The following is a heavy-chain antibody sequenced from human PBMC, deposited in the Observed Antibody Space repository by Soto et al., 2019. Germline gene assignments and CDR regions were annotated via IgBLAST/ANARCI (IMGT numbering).Heavy chain of an antibody. V-gene: IGHV3-23*01. CDR2: ISGSGFKK. D-gene: IGHD1-26*01. CDR3: AKNQGVELVPLATVDWFDP. CDR1: CFIFENFG. Sequence: PGGSLRLSCASSCFIFENFGMSWVRQAPGKGLEWISSISGSGFKKYYADSVKGRFTISRDNSTSTVYLELNNLSAEDTAVYHCAKNQGVELVPLATVDWFDPWGQGSVVTVSS. J-gene: IGHJ5*02.